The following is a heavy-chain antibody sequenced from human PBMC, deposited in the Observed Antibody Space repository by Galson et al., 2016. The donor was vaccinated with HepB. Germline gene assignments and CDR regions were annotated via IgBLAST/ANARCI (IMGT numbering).Heavy chain of an antibody. J-gene: IGHJ6*02. CDR2: IFWDDDK. V-gene: IGHV2-5*02. CDR3: AHFYYGLDV. CDR1: GFSLTTSGVG. Sequence: PALVKPTQTLTLTCTFSGFSLTTSGVGVGWIRQPPGKTLEWLTLIFWDDDKRYNPSLKSRLTIVKDSSENQVVLRMTNVDPVDTATYYCAHFYYGLDVWGQGTTVTVSS.